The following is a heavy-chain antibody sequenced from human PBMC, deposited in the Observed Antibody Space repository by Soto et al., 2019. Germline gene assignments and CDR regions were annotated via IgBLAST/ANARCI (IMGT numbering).Heavy chain of an antibody. Sequence: EVQLLESGGGLVQPGGSLRLSCAASGVTFSTYAMNWVRQAPGKGLEWVGRSRDKPQGYSTAYAASVKGRFTTSRDESKNSAYLQMNSLKTEDTAVYYCVRATYFSDSSGYTRCLDYWGQGTLVTVSS. J-gene: IGHJ4*02. CDR1: GVTFSTYA. D-gene: IGHD3-22*01. V-gene: IGHV3-72*01. CDR3: VRATYFSDSSGYTRCLDY. CDR2: SRDKPQGYST.